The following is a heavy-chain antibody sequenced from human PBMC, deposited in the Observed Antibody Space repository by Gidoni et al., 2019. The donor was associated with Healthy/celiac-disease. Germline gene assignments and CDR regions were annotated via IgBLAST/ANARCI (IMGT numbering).Heavy chain of an antibody. J-gene: IGHJ5*02. Sequence: QVQLQESGPGLVKPAETLSLTCTVSGGSVSSGSDYWGWIRQPPGKGLELIGYLYYSVSTNYHPSLQSRVTISVDTSKNQFSLKLSSVTAADTAVYYCARLYCGGDCYSGNWFDPWGQGTLVTVSS. CDR3: ARLYCGGDCYSGNWFDP. CDR1: GGSVSSGSDY. D-gene: IGHD2-21*02. V-gene: IGHV4-61*01. CDR2: LYYSVST.